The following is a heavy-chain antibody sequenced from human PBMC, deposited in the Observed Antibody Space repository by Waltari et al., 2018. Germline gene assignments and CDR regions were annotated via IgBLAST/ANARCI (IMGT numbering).Heavy chain of an antibody. D-gene: IGHD3-10*01. J-gene: IGHJ4*02. Sequence: QVQLQESGPGLVQPAEALSLARNGSGGLRNGSYWSWIRQPAGKGLEWIGRIYSGGSTDYNPSLKSRPTMSVDTSKNQFSLKLSSVTAADTAVYYCARGPGRESREAFDYWGQGTLVTVSS. CDR1: GGLRNGSY. CDR3: ARGPGRESREAFDY. CDR2: IYSGGST. V-gene: IGHV4-4*07.